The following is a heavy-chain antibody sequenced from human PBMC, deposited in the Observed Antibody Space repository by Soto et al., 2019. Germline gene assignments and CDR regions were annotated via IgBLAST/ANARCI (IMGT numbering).Heavy chain of an antibody. V-gene: IGHV4-39*01. CDR1: DGSMNSDSSY. Sequence: QLQLQESGPGLVKPSETLSLTCRVSDGSMNSDSSYWGWIRQPPGKGLEWIGVINHSGSTYHNLSLKGRVTMSVDASRNQFSLKLTSMTAADTAVYYCARLGGYVSVGYYYLWDSWGLGTLVTVSS. J-gene: IGHJ4*02. D-gene: IGHD3-22*01. CDR3: ARLGGYVSVGYYYLWDS. CDR2: INHSGST.